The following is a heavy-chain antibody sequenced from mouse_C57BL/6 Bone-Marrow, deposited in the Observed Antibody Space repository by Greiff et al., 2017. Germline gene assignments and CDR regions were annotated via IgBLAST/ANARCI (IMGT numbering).Heavy chain of an antibody. V-gene: IGHV3-6*01. J-gene: IGHJ3*01. CDR1: GYSITSGYY. D-gene: IGHD4-1*01. CDR2: ISYDGSN. Sequence: ESGPGLVKPSQSLSLTCSVTGYSITSGYYWNWIRQFPGNKLEWMGYISYDGSNNYNPSLKNRISITRDTSKNQFFLTLNSVTTEDTATYYCAKMGRCAYWGQGTLVTVSA. CDR3: AKMGRCAY.